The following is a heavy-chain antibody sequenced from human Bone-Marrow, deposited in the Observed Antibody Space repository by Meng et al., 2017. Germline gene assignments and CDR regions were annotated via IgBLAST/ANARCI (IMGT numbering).Heavy chain of an antibody. V-gene: IGHV1-18*01. Sequence: ASVKVSCKASGYTFTSYGISWVRQAPGQGLEWMGWISAYNGNTNYAQKLQGRVTITADESTSTAYMELSSLRSEDTAVYYCAREDIVVVVAATGGDSWFDPWGQGTLVTVSS. CDR2: ISAYNGNT. J-gene: IGHJ5*02. D-gene: IGHD2-15*01. CDR3: AREDIVVVVAATGGDSWFDP. CDR1: GYTFTSYG.